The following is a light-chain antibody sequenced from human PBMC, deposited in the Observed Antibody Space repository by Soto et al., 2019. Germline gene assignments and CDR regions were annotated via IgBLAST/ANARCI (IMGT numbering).Light chain of an antibody. CDR2: DVS. Sequence: QSALTQPASVSGSPGQSITISCTGTSSDIGGSTQVSWYQQHPGKAPKLMIYDVSNRPSGVSYRFSGSKSGDTASLTISGLQTEDEADYYCSSYSTTFTYVFGTGTKLTVL. CDR3: SSYSTTFTYV. V-gene: IGLV2-14*01. CDR1: SSDIGGSTQ. J-gene: IGLJ1*01.